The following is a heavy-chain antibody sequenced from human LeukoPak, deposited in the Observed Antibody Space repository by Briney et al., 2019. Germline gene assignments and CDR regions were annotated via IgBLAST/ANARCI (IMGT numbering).Heavy chain of an antibody. CDR2: IYSGGST. V-gene: IGHV3-66*01. Sequence: GGSLRLSCAASGFTVSSNYMSWVRQAPGKGLEWVSVIYSGGSTYYADSVKGRFTISRDNSKNTLYLQMNSLRAEDTAVYYCARYAPTQLHNWFDPWGQGTLVTVSS. CDR1: GFTVSSNY. D-gene: IGHD2-2*01. CDR3: ARYAPTQLHNWFDP. J-gene: IGHJ5*02.